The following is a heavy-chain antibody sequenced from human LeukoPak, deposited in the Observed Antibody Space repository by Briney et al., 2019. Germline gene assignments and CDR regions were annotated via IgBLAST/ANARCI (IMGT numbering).Heavy chain of an antibody. V-gene: IGHV3-21*01. CDR3: VRDVSRRIGMDV. CDR1: GFSFNSYT. Sequence: SGGSLRLSCLASGFSFNSYTMNWVREAPGKGLEWVSTISPVSSYTWYAESVKGRFTISRDNPKNSLYLQMDSLRAEDTAVYSCVRDVSRRIGMDVWGQGTTVTVSS. D-gene: IGHD2/OR15-2a*01. CDR2: ISPVSSYT. J-gene: IGHJ6*02.